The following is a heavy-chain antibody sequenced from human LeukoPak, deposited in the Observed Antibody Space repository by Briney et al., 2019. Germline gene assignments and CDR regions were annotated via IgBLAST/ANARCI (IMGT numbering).Heavy chain of an antibody. CDR2: IYYSGST. J-gene: IGHJ4*02. CDR3: ARSEGDFWSTYYFDY. CDR1: GGSISSYY. V-gene: IGHV4-59*01. D-gene: IGHD3-3*01. Sequence: PSETLSLTCTVSGGSISSYYWSWIRQPPGKGLEWIGYIYYSGSTSYNPSLKSGVTISVDTSKNQFSLKLSSVTAADTAVYYCARSEGDFWSTYYFDYWGQGTLVTVSS.